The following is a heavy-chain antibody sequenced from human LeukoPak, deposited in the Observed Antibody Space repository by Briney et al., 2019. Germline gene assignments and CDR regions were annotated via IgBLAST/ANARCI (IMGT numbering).Heavy chain of an antibody. Sequence: GALRLSCAASGFTFSSYSMNWVRQAPGKGLEWVSSISSSSSYIYYADSVKGRFTISRDNAKNSLYLQMNSLRAEDTAVYYCASGTKFRRGPPNFDYWGQGTLVTVSS. D-gene: IGHD3-10*01. CDR3: ASGTKFRRGPPNFDY. CDR1: GFTFSSYS. V-gene: IGHV3-21*01. J-gene: IGHJ4*02. CDR2: ISSSSSYI.